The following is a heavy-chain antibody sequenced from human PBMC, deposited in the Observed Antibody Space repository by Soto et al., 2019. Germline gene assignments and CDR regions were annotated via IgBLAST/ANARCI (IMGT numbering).Heavy chain of an antibody. D-gene: IGHD3-3*01. V-gene: IGHV3-23*01. Sequence: EVQLLESGGGLVQPGGSLRLSCAASGFTFSSYAMSWVRQAPGKGLEWVSAISGSGGSTYYADSVKGRFTISRDNSKNTLYLQMNSLRAEDTAVYYCAIGLSHPPEITIFGVFIIGFDYWGQGTLVTVSS. CDR3: AIGLSHPPEITIFGVFIIGFDY. CDR1: GFTFSSYA. CDR2: ISGSGGST. J-gene: IGHJ4*02.